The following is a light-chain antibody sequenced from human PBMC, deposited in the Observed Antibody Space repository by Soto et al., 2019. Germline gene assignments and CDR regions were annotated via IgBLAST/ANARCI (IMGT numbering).Light chain of an antibody. J-gene: IGLJ2*01. CDR3: QSYDSSSLIVV. CDR2: GNT. V-gene: IGLV1-40*01. Sequence: QSVLTQPPSVSGAPGQRVTISCTGNSSNIGAGYDVHWYQQLPGTAPKLLIYGNTDRPSGVPDRFSGSKSGTSASLAITGLQAEDEADYYCQSYDSSSLIVVFCGGTKLTVL. CDR1: SSNIGAGYD.